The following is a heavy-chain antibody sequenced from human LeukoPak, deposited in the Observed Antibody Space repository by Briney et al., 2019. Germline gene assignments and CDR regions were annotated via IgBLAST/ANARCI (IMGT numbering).Heavy chain of an antibody. J-gene: IGHJ6*03. V-gene: IGHV4-59*01. CDR3: ARVGYDILTGYPYYYYYYMDV. CDR1: GGSISSYY. D-gene: IGHD3-9*01. Sequence: SETLSLTCTVSGGSISSYYWSWIRQPPGKGLEWIGYIYYSGSTNYNPSLKSRVTISVDTSKNQFSLKLSSVTAADTAVYYCARVGYDILTGYPYYYYYYMDVWGKGTTVTISS. CDR2: IYYSGST.